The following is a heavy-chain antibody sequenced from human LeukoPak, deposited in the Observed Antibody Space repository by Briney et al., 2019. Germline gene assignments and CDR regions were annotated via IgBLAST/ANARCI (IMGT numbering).Heavy chain of an antibody. CDR3: ARDIVVVPDAFDI. CDR1: GGTFSSYA. J-gene: IGHJ3*02. CDR2: IIPIFGTA. V-gene: IGHV1-69*05. D-gene: IGHD2-2*01. Sequence: SVKVSCKASGGTFSSYAISWVRQAPGQGLEWMGRIIPIFGTANYAQKFQGRVTITTDESTSTAYMELSRLRSDDTAVYYCARDIVVVPDAFDIWGQGKMVTVSS.